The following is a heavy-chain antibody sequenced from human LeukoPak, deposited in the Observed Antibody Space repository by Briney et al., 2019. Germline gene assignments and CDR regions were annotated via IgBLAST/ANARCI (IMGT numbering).Heavy chain of an antibody. CDR1: GGSISSYY. CDR2: IYYSGST. CDR3: ARGGSGSYYYYYYGMDV. J-gene: IGHJ6*02. D-gene: IGHD3-10*01. Sequence: SETLSLTCTVSGGSISSYYWSWIRQPPGKGLEWIGYIYYSGSTYYNPSLKSRVTISVDTSKNQFSLKLSSVTAADTAVYYCARGGSGSYYYYYYGMDVWGQGTTVTVSS. V-gene: IGHV4-30-4*01.